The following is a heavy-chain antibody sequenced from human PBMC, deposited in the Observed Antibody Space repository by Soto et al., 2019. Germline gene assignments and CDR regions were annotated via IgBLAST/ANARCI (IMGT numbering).Heavy chain of an antibody. J-gene: IGHJ4*02. CDR1: GFTVSSHG. V-gene: IGHV3-30*18. CDR3: AKDPYSSGWGYIEY. D-gene: IGHD6-19*01. Sequence: QVQLVESGGGVVQPGRSLRLSCAASGFTVSSHGMHWVRQAPGKGLEWVAVISNDGSNKYYGDSVKSRFTISRDNSKNTLYLQMNSLRPEDTAVYYCAKDPYSSGWGYIEYWGQGTLVTVSS. CDR2: ISNDGSNK.